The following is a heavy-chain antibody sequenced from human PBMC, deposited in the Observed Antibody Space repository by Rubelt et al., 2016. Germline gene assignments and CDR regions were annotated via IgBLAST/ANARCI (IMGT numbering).Heavy chain of an antibody. D-gene: IGHD3-3*01. CDR3: AGDYGQSGLRD. J-gene: IGHJ4*02. V-gene: IGHV3-33*01. Sequence: SSYGMHWVRQAPGKGLEWVAVIWYDGSNKYYADSVKGRFTISRDNSKNTLYLQMNSLKAEDTAMYYCAGDYGQSGLRDWGQGTLVTVSS. CDR2: IWYDGSNK. CDR1: SSYG.